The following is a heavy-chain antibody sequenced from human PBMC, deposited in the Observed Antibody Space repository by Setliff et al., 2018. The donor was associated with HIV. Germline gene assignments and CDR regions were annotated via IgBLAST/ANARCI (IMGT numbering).Heavy chain of an antibody. CDR1: GGSIRSSTYY. V-gene: IGHV4-39*01. J-gene: IGHJ5*02. Sequence: LSLTCTVSGGSIRSSTYYWGWIRQPPGKGLEWIGSNSGTTYYNPSLQSRVAISVDTSKNQFSLKLSSVTAADTAIYYCARHRSYGDYDPNWFDPWGRGTLVTVSS. CDR2: NSGTT. D-gene: IGHD4-17*01. CDR3: ARHRSYGDYDPNWFDP.